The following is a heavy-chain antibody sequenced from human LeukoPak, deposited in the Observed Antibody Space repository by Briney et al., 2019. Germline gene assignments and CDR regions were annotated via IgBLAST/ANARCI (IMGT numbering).Heavy chain of an antibody. CDR3: VTWGYRRSS. V-gene: IGHV3-7*01. CDR2: ISQDTSHR. CDR1: GSTFSGYW. D-gene: IGHD6-6*01. J-gene: IGHJ4*02. Sequence: TGGSLRLSCAASGSTFSGYWMSWVRQAPGMGLEWVAHISQDTSHRYYVDSVKGRFTISWDNADKSLYLQMNSLRAEDTAVYNCVTWGYRRSSWGQGTLVTVSS.